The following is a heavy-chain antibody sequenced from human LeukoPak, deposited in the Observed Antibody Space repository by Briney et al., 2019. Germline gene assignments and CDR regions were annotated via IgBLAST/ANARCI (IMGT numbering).Heavy chain of an antibody. V-gene: IGHV3-30*04. CDR3: ARDLLTGYPQTFDY. Sequence: GGSLRLSCAASGFTFSSYAMHWVRQAPGKGLEWVAVISYDGSNKYYADSVKGRFTISRDNSKNTLYLQMNSLRAEDTAVYYCARDLLTGYPQTFDYWGQGTLVTVSS. CDR2: ISYDGSNK. J-gene: IGHJ4*02. D-gene: IGHD3-9*01. CDR1: GFTFSSYA.